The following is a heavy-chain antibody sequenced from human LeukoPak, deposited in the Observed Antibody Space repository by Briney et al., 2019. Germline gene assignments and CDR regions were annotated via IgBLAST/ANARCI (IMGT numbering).Heavy chain of an antibody. CDR3: ARFRTLTTHFDY. CDR2: IYYSGST. D-gene: IGHD4-11*01. J-gene: IGHJ4*02. CDR1: GVSISSSSYY. V-gene: IGHV4-39*01. Sequence: PSETLSLTCTVSGVSISSSSYYWGWIRQPPGKGLEWIGTIYYSGSTYYNPSLKSRVTISVDTSKNQFSLKLSPVTAADTAVYYCARFRTLTTHFDYWGQGTLVTVSS.